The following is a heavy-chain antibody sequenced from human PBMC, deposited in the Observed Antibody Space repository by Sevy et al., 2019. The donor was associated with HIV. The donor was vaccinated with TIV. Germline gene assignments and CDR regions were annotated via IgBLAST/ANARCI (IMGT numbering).Heavy chain of an antibody. J-gene: IGHJ6*02. Sequence: GGSLRLSCAAAGFTFSYAWVRWVRQAPGKGLEWVGRIKSKSDGGTTDYAAPVKGRFTISRDDSKNTLYPQMKNLKTEDTAVYYCSTDPIIVLLVTDGMDVWGQGTTVTVSS. V-gene: IGHV3-15*01. CDR3: STDPIIVLLVTDGMDV. D-gene: IGHD2-8*02. CDR2: IKSKSDGGTT. CDR1: GFTFSYAW.